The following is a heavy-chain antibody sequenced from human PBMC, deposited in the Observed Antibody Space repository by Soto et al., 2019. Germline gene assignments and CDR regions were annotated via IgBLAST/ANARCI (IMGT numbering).Heavy chain of an antibody. Sequence: PGGSLRLSCAASGFTFSTYYMNWVRQAPGKGLEWVSSISSRSSYIYYADSVRGRFTISRDNAKNSLYLQMHSLRAEDTAVYYCARISGYSYGLNSYYYFGMDVWGQGTTVTVSS. CDR1: GFTFSTYY. CDR3: ARISGYSYGLNSYYYFGMDV. V-gene: IGHV3-21*01. J-gene: IGHJ6*02. D-gene: IGHD5-18*01. CDR2: ISSRSSYI.